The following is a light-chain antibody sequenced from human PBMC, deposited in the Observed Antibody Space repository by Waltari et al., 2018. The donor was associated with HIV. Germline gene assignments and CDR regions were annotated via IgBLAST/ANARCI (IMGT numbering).Light chain of an antibody. CDR1: QSVSNN. Sequence: LIMTPSPGSLSVSPGERVTLSCRASQSVSNNLAWFQHQRGQPPRLLIFGVSSKAAGVPDRFRGSGSGTEFNLTISGLQSEDFATYYCQQYHSWPWTFGQGTKVEV. J-gene: IGKJ1*01. CDR2: GVS. CDR3: QQYHSWPWT. V-gene: IGKV3-15*01.